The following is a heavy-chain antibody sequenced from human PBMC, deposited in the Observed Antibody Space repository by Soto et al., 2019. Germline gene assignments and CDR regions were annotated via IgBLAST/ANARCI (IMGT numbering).Heavy chain of an antibody. CDR2: ISYDGSNK. V-gene: IGHV3-30*18. CDR1: GFTFSSYG. J-gene: IGHJ6*02. D-gene: IGHD1-26*01. CDR3: AKLSWTGRGFYYYYGMDV. Sequence: SLRLSCAASGFTFSSYGMHWVRQAPGKGLEWVAVISYDGSNKYYADSVKGRFTISRDNSKNTLYLQMNSLRAEDTAVYYCAKLSWTGRGFYYYYGMDVWGQGTTVTVSS.